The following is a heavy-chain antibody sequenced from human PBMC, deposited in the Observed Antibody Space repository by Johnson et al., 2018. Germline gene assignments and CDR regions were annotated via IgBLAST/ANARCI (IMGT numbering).Heavy chain of an antibody. Sequence: QVQLQESGPGLVKPSETLTLTCNVSGGAINSNYWSWIRQTPGKGLEWIGYIHDSGSTKYNPSLRSRVTISVDTSKRLFSLGLGSVTAADTALYYCARHVFGAFDPFAMWGQGTMVTVSS. CDR2: IHDSGST. CDR3: ARHVFGAFDPFAM. J-gene: IGHJ3*02. V-gene: IGHV4-59*01. CDR1: GGAINSNY. D-gene: IGHD3-16*01.